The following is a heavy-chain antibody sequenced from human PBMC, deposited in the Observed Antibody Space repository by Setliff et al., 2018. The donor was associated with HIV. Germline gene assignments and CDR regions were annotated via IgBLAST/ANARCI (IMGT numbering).Heavy chain of an antibody. CDR1: GYSISSGYY. D-gene: IGHD3-22*01. Sequence: SETLSLTCAVSGYSISSGYYWGWIRQPPGKGLEWIGTINYSGSTYYSPSLKSRVIISVDTAKNHLSLNLRSVTAADTAVYYCVRQAYDLVPFDFQYWGQGTLVTSPQ. J-gene: IGHJ1*01. CDR3: VRQAYDLVPFDFQY. V-gene: IGHV4-38-2*01. CDR2: INYSGST.